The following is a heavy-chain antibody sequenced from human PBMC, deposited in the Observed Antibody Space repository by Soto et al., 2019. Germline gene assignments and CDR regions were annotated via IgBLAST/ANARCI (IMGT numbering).Heavy chain of an antibody. V-gene: IGHV1-2*02. J-gene: IGHJ3*02. D-gene: IGHD3-9*01. Sequence: QVQLVQSGAEMKKPGASVRVSCRASGYIFVDYYIHWVRQAPGQGPEWMGWINPRNGVTKYAQKFQGRVSVTRDTSINTSYLELRSLRSDDAAVFYCARILSGSPDAYDTWGQGTAVTVSS. CDR2: INPRNGVT. CDR3: ARILSGSPDAYDT. CDR1: GYIFVDYY.